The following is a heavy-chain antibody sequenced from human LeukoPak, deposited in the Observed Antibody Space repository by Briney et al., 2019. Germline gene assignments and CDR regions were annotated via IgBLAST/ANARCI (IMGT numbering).Heavy chain of an antibody. CDR2: ISSSGSTI. D-gene: IGHD3-10*01. CDR1: GFTFSDYY. V-gene: IGHV3-11*01. CDR3: ARDSRFGELSY. J-gene: IGHJ4*02. Sequence: PGGSLRLSCAAPGFTFSDYYMSWIRQAPGKGLEWVSYISSSGSTIYYAGSVKGRFTISRDNAKNSLYLQMNSLRAEDTAVYYCARDSRFGELSYWGQGTLVTVFS.